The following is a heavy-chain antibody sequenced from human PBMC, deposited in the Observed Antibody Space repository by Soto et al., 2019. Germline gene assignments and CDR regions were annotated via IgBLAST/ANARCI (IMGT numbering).Heavy chain of an antibody. J-gene: IGHJ4*02. V-gene: IGHV4-61*05. D-gene: IGHD6-13*01. CDR1: GGSISSSSYY. CDR2: IYYSGST. Sequence: SETLSLTCTVSGGSISSSSYYWGWIRQPPGKGLGWIGYIYYSGSTNYNPSLKSRVTISVDTSKNQFSLKLSSVTAADTAVYYCAYSSTPFDYWGQGTLVTVSS. CDR3: AYSSTPFDY.